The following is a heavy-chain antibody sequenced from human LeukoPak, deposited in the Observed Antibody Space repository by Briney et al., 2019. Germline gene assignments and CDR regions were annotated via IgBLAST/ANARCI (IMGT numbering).Heavy chain of an antibody. J-gene: IGHJ4*02. CDR3: ARDQAYSLDY. V-gene: IGHV3-48*01. D-gene: IGHD4-11*01. CDR2: IGSRSSPI. Sequence: PGGSLRLSCAASGFTFSAYSMNWVRQAPERGLEWVSYIGSRSSPIYYAHSVKGRFTLSRDNPKNALYLKMDTQSAEHRPVLHFARDQAYSLDYRVQGSLVTDS. CDR1: GFTFSAYS.